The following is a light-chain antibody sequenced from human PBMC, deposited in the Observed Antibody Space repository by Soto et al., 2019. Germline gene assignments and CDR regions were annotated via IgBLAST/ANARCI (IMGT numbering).Light chain of an antibody. CDR2: GAS. CDR1: RTTSPKY. Sequence: EIELTRSPGTLSWSPLEVATVGFMVSRTTSPKYVAWYQQRRGLAPRLLVYGASKRAAGIPDRVRGSGSGSEFSLTISGLEPGDFAVYFCQHFGSSPPVIFGQGTRLEIK. J-gene: IGKJ5*01. CDR3: QHFGSSPPVI. V-gene: IGKV3-20*01.